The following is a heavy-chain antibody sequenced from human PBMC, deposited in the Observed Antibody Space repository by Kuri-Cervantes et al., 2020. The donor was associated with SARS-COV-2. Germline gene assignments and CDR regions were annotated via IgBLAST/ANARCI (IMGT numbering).Heavy chain of an antibody. CDR3: AKDSIRFLEWLYYMDV. J-gene: IGHJ6*03. CDR1: GFTFSSYA. Sequence: GGSLRLSCAASGFTFSSYAMHWVRQAPGKGLEWVAVISYDGSNKYYADSVKGRFTISIDNSKNTLYLQMNSLRAEDTAVYYCAKDSIRFLEWLYYMDVWGKGTTVTVSS. V-gene: IGHV3-30-3*01. CDR2: ISYDGSNK. D-gene: IGHD3-3*01.